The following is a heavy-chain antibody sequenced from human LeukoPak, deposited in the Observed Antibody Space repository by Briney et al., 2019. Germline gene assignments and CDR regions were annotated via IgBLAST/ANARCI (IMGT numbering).Heavy chain of an antibody. Sequence: ASVKVSCKASGYTFTNYYMHWVRQAPGQGLEWMGIINPSGGSTSYAQKFQGRVTMTRDTSTSTVYMELSSLRSEDTAVYYFAXXXXXDYDFWRNFDYWGQGTLVTVSS. CDR1: GYTFTNYY. J-gene: IGHJ4*02. D-gene: IGHD3-3*01. V-gene: IGHV1-46*01. CDR3: AXXXXXDYDFWRNFDY. CDR2: INPSGGST.